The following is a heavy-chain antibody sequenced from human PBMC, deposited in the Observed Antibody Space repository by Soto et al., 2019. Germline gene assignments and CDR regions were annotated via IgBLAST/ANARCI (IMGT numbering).Heavy chain of an antibody. Sequence: GASVKVSCKASGYTFTSYGISWVRQAPGQGLEWMGWISAYNGNTNYAQKLQGRVTMTTDTSTSTAYMELRSLRSDDTAVYYCARAVPRLPGLLYYYYYMDVWGKGTTVTVSS. V-gene: IGHV1-18*01. CDR1: GYTFTSYG. D-gene: IGHD3-22*01. CDR2: ISAYNGNT. J-gene: IGHJ6*03. CDR3: ARAVPRLPGLLYYYYYMDV.